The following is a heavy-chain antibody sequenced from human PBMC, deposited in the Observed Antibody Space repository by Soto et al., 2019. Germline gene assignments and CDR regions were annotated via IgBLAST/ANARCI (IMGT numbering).Heavy chain of an antibody. CDR3: AHMGRFGELNY. V-gene: IGHV2-5*02. D-gene: IGHD3-10*01. CDR2: IYWDDDK. CDR1: GLSLSTSGVG. J-gene: IGHJ4*02. Sequence: QITLKESSPTLVKPTQTLTLTCTFSGLSLSTSGVGVGWIRQPPGKALEWLGIIYWDDDKRYSPSLRSRLTITKATSKDQVVLTMTNMDPVDTGTYYCAHMGRFGELNYWGQGTLVTVSS.